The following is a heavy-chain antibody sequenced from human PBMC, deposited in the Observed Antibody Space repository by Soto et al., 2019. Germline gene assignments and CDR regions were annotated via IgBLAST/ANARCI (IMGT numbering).Heavy chain of an antibody. CDR2: ISGSGGST. Sequence: GGSLRLSCAASGFTFSSYAMSWVRQAPGKGLKWVSAISGSGGSTYYADSVKGRFTISRDNSRNTLYLQMNSLRAEDTAVYYCAKSGPKVEATLTSAYYFDYWGQGTLVTVSS. J-gene: IGHJ4*02. D-gene: IGHD2-15*01. CDR1: GFTFSSYA. CDR3: AKSGPKVEATLTSAYYFDY. V-gene: IGHV3-23*01.